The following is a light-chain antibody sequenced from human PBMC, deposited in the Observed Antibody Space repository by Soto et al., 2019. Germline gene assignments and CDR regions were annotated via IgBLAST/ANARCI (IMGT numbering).Light chain of an antibody. Sequence: QSALTQPASVSGSPGQSITISCIGTSSDISAYKYVSWYQQHPGTAPKLLIYAVSNRPSGVSDRFFGSKSGNTASLTISGLQTDDEADYYCSSYTSSSTLVFGGGTKLTVL. CDR2: AVS. CDR1: SSDISAYKY. J-gene: IGLJ3*02. V-gene: IGLV2-14*03. CDR3: SSYTSSSTLV.